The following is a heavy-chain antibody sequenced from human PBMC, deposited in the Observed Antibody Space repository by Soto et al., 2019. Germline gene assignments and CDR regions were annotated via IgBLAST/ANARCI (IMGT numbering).Heavy chain of an antibody. V-gene: IGHV1-69*06. CDR1: GGTFSNYV. J-gene: IGHJ4*02. CDR3: ARDMARTVVPYFDF. D-gene: IGHD2-21*01. Sequence: SVKGSSKASGGTFSNYVVNWVRQAPGQGLVWMGRIIPISGAANYAQKFQGRVTITADKTTSTSYMELSSLRSEDTAVYYCARDMARTVVPYFDFWGQGTLVTVSS. CDR2: IIPISGAA.